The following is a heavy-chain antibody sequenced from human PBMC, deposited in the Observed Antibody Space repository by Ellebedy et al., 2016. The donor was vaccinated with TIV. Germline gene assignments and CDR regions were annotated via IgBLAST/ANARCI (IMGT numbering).Heavy chain of an antibody. CDR2: IVVGSVNT. V-gene: IGHV1-58*02. Sequence: SVKVSCXASGFTFSSSAIQWVRQARGQRLEWIGWIVVGSVNTNYAQKFQERVTITRDMSTSTAYMELSSLRSEDTAVYYCAASGVVVPVVYGMDVWGQGTTDTVSS. J-gene: IGHJ6*02. CDR3: AASGVVVPVVYGMDV. D-gene: IGHD2-2*01. CDR1: GFTFSSSA.